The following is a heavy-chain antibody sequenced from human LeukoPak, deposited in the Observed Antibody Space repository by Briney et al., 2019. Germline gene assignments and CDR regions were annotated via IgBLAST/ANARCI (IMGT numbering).Heavy chain of an antibody. V-gene: IGHV1-69*06. CDR2: IIPIFGTA. CDR1: GGTFSSYA. Sequence: ASVKVSCKASGGTFSSYAISWVRQAPGQGLEWMGGIIPIFGTANYAQKFQGRVTITADKSTSTAYMELSSLRSDDTAVYYCARVSVKAYCGGDCSYFDYWGQGTLVTVSS. D-gene: IGHD2-21*02. J-gene: IGHJ4*02. CDR3: ARVSVKAYCGGDCSYFDY.